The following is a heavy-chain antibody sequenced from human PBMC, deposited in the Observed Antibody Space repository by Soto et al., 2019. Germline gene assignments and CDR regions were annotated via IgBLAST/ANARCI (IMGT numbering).Heavy chain of an antibody. D-gene: IGHD6-13*01. V-gene: IGHV4-39*01. CDR2: IYYSGKT. CDR3: GRPWGIGLTPPGP. CDR1: GGSISSSSYY. Sequence: SETLSLTCTVSGGSISSSSYYWGWIRQSPGKGLEWIGNIYYSGKTYYSPSLQSRVSISVDASRNQFSLRLSSVTAADTAVYYCGRPWGIGLTPPGPWGQGVLVTVSS. J-gene: IGHJ5*02.